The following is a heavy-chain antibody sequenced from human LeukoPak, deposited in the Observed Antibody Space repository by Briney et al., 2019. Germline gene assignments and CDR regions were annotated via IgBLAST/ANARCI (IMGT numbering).Heavy chain of an antibody. CDR2: IKEDGSEK. V-gene: IGHV3-7*05. CDR1: GFTFSSYW. Sequence: PGTSLRLSCAASGFTFSSYWMSWVRQAPGKGLEWVANIKEDGSEKNYVDSVKGRFTISRDNAKNSLYLQMNILRAEDTAVYYCARGGGRHVEYWGQGNLVTVSS. CDR3: ARGGGRHVEY. D-gene: IGHD3-16*01. J-gene: IGHJ4*02.